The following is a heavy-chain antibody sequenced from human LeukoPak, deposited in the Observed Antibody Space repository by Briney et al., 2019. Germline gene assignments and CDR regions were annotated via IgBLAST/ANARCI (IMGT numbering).Heavy chain of an antibody. V-gene: IGHV1-2*02. CDR1: GYTFTGYY. D-gene: IGHD1-26*01. CDR3: ARVRVSGSYFSYYYYYMDV. J-gene: IGHJ6*03. Sequence: ASVKVSCKASGYTFTGYYMHWVRQAPGQGLEWMGWINPNSGGTHYAQKFQGRVTMTRDTSISTAYMELSRLRSDDTAVSYCARVRVSGSYFSYYYYYMDVWGKGATVTVSS. CDR2: INPNSGGT.